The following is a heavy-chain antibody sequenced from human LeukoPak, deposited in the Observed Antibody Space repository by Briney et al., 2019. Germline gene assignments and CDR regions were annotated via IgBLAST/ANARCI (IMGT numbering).Heavy chain of an antibody. CDR3: ARDSYGSGSYYNPFDY. CDR1: RYTFTSYY. Sequence: SVKVSCKASRYTFTSYYMHWVRQAPGQGLEWMGIINPSGGSTSYAQKFQGRVTMTRDTSTSTVYMELSSLRSEDTAVYYCARDSYGSGSYYNPFDYWGQGTLVTVSS. CDR2: INPSGGST. D-gene: IGHD3-10*01. V-gene: IGHV1-46*01. J-gene: IGHJ4*02.